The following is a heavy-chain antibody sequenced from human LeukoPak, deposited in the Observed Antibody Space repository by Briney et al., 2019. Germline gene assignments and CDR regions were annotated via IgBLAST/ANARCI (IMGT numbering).Heavy chain of an antibody. CDR1: GFTVSSNY. CDR3: ARPYGVGWSGLEH. J-gene: IGHJ4*02. Sequence: GGSLRLSCAASGFTVSSNYMTWVRQAPGKGLEWVANIKPEGSAQYYADSVRGRFTISRDNAKNSVFLHMNSLRAEDTAVYHCARPYGVGWSGLEHWGRGTLVTVSS. V-gene: IGHV3-7*01. CDR2: IKPEGSAQ. D-gene: IGHD6-19*01.